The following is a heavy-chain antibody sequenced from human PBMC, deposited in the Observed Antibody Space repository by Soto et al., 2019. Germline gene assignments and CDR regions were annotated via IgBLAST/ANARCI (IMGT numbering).Heavy chain of an antibody. CDR2: INSDGSST. V-gene: IGHV3-74*01. J-gene: IGHJ6*02. Sequence: PVGSLRLSCAASGFTFSSYWMHWVRQAPGKGLVWVSRINSDGSSTSYADSVKGRFTISRDNAKNTLYLQMNSLRAEDTAVYYCERVAIFGVVIFGGMDVWVQGTTVTVS. CDR3: ERVAIFGVVIFGGMDV. D-gene: IGHD3-3*01. CDR1: GFTFSSYW.